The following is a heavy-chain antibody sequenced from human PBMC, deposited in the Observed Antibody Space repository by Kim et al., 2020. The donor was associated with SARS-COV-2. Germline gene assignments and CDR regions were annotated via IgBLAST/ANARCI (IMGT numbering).Heavy chain of an antibody. V-gene: IGHV3-73*01. D-gene: IGHD3-22*01. CDR3: TRRSSGYDY. J-gene: IGHJ4*02. CDR2: AT. Sequence: ATASAASVKGRFTSSRDDSKNTAYLQMNSLKTEDTAVYYCTRRSSGYDYWGQGTLVTVSS.